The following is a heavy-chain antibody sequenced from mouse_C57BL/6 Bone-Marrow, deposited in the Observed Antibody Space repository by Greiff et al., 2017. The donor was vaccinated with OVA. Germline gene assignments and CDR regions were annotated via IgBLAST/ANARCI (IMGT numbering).Heavy chain of an antibody. J-gene: IGHJ2*01. CDR3: AKNLGHCGTFDY. D-gene: IGHD1-1*01. V-gene: IGHV2-2*01. CDR1: GFSLTSYG. Sequence: QVQLQQSGPGLVQPSQCLSITCTVSGFSLTSYGVHWVRQSPGKGLEWLGVIWSGGSTDYNAAFIYRLSISKDNSKSQVFFKMNSLKADDTAIDYFAKNLGHCGTFDYWGQGTTLTVSS. CDR2: IWSGGST.